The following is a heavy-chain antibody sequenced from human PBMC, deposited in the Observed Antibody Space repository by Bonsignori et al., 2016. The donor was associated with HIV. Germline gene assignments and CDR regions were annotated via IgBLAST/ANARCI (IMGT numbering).Heavy chain of an antibody. V-gene: IGHV3-48*03. CDR3: ARVHPCITIFCYYFDY. Sequence: WIRQPPGKGLEWVSYISSSGSTIYYADSVKGRFTISRDNAKNSLYLQMNSLRAEDTAVYYCARVHPCITIFCYYFDYWGQGTLVTVSS. D-gene: IGHD3-9*01. J-gene: IGHJ4*02. CDR2: ISSSGSTI.